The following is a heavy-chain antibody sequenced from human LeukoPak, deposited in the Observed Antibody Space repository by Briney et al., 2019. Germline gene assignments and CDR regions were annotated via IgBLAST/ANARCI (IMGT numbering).Heavy chain of an antibody. V-gene: IGHV3-7*01. D-gene: IGHD6-13*01. CDR3: ARPIAAAVNWFDP. Sequence: GGSLRLSCAASGFTFSSYWMSWVRQAPGKGLEWVANIKQDGSEKYYVDSVKGRFTISRDNAKNSLYLQMNSLRAEDTAVYYCARPIAAAVNWFDPWGQGTLVTVSS. CDR1: GFTFSSYW. J-gene: IGHJ5*02. CDR2: IKQDGSEK.